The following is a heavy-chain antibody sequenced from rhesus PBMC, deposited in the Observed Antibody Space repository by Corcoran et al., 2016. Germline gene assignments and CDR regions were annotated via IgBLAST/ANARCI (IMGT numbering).Heavy chain of an antibody. CDR3: ARNSRRLSDAFDF. CDR2: IYGGGGGT. V-gene: IGHV4-160*01. J-gene: IGHJ3*01. CDR1: GASISSNY. Sequence: QVQLQESGPGLVKPSETLSLTCAVSGASISSNYWSWIRQPPGKGLEWIGRIYGGGGGTDYNPSLKSRVTISTDTSKNQFSLKLRSVTAADTAVYYCARNSRRLSDAFDFWGQGLRVTVSS.